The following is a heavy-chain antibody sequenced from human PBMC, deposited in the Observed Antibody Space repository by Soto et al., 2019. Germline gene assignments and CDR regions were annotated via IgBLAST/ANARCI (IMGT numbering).Heavy chain of an antibody. CDR2: IRSKAYGGTT. CDR3: TRVGGTMVRGVILNWFDP. Sequence: LRLSCTASGFTFGDYAMSWVRQAPGKGLEWVGFIRSKAYGGTTEYAASVKGRFTISRDDSKSIAYLQMNSLKTKDTAVYYCTRVGGTMVRGVILNWFDPWGQGTLVTVSS. J-gene: IGHJ5*02. CDR1: GFTFGDYA. D-gene: IGHD3-10*01. V-gene: IGHV3-49*04.